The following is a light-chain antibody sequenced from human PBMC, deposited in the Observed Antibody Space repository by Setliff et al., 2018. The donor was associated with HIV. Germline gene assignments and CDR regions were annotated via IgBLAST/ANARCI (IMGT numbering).Light chain of an antibody. J-gene: IGLJ1*01. CDR2: EVN. CDR3: CSYARTSPFV. CDR1: SSDVGSYNL. Sequence: QSVLTQPASVSGSPGQSITISCTGNSSDVGSYNLVSWYQQHSGKAPKLMIYEVNKRPSGVSGRFSGSKSGNTASLTISGLQAEDEADYHCCSYARTSPFVFGGGTKVTVL. V-gene: IGLV2-23*02.